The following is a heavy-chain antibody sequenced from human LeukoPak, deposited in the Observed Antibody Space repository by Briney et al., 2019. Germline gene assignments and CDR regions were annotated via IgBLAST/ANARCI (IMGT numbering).Heavy chain of an antibody. CDR1: GYTLTELS. CDR2: FDPEDGET. CDR3: AMCVGDCYPY. D-gene: IGHD2-21*01. V-gene: IGHV1-24*01. J-gene: IGHJ4*02. Sequence: VASVKVSCKVSGYTLTELSMHWVRQAPGKGLEWMGGFDPEDGETIYAQKFQGRVTMAEDTSTDTAYMELSSLRSEDTAVYYCAMCVGDCYPYWGQGTLVTVSS.